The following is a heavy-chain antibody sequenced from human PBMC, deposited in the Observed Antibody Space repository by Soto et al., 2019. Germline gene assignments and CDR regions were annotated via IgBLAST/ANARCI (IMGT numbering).Heavy chain of an antibody. CDR3: AREKLGSGNEDAFDI. CDR2: IYYSGST. CDR1: CGSISSGGYY. V-gene: IGHV4-31*02. Sequence: CGSISSGGYYWSWIRQHPGKGLEWIGYIYYSGSTYYNPSLKSRVTISVDTSKNQFSLKLSSVTAADTAVYYCAREKLGSGNEDAFDIWGQGTMVTVSS. D-gene: IGHD3-10*01. J-gene: IGHJ3*02.